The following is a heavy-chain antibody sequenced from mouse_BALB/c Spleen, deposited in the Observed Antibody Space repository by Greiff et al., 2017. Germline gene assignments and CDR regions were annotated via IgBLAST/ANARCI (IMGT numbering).Heavy chain of an antibody. Sequence: EVQVVESGAELVKPGPSVKLSCTASGFNIKDTYMHWVKQRPEQGLEWIGRIDPANGNTKYDPKFQGKATITADTSSNTAYLQLSSLTSEDTAVYYCATDRLRRAWFAYWGQGTLVTVSA. CDR2: IDPANGNT. CDR1: GFNIKDTY. J-gene: IGHJ3*01. D-gene: IGHD2-2*01. V-gene: IGHV14-3*02. CDR3: ATDRLRRAWFAY.